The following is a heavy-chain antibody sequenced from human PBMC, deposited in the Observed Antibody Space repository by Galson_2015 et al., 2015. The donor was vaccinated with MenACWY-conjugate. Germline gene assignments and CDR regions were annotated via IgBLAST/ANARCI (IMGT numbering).Heavy chain of an antibody. CDR1: GFTFSSYE. D-gene: IGHD6-13*01. J-gene: IGHJ4*02. V-gene: IGHV3-48*03. CDR3: AREASGYNRQHDY. Sequence: SLRLSCAASGFTFSSYEMNWVRQAPGKGLEWVSYISSSGFTIYYADSVKGRFTISRDNAKNSLSLQMNSLRAEDTAVYYCAREASGYNRQHDYWGQGTLVTVSS. CDR2: ISSSGFTI.